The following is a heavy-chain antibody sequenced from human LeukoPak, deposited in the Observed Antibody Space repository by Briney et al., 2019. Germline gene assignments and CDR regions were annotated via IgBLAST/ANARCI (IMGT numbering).Heavy chain of an antibody. D-gene: IGHD3-10*01. J-gene: IGHJ4*02. CDR1: GGSISTGSYY. CDR3: ARHSRSYYGSGSYYFDY. Sequence: SETLSLTCTVSGGSISTGSYYWGWLRQPPGKGLEWIGSIYYTGSTYYNPSLKSRVTISVYTSKNQFSLKLSSVTAADTAVYYCARHSRSYYGSGSYYFDYWGQGTLVTVSS. V-gene: IGHV4-39*01. CDR2: IYYTGST.